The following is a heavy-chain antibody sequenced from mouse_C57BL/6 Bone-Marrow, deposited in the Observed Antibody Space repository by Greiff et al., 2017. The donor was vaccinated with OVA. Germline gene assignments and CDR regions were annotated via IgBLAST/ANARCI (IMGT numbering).Heavy chain of an antibody. CDR2: INPGSGGT. Sequence: QVQLQQSGAELVRPGTSVTVSCKASGYAFTNYLIEWVKQRPGQGLEWIGVINPGSGGTTYNEKFKGKATMTADTSSSTAYMQLRRLTSEDSAVYICARESRYGSDYWGQGTTLTVSS. V-gene: IGHV1-54*01. CDR1: GYAFTNYL. J-gene: IGHJ2*01. D-gene: IGHD2-2*01. CDR3: ARESRYGSDY.